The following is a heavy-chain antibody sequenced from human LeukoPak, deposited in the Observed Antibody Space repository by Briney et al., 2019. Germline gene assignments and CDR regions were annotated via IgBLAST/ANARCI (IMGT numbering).Heavy chain of an antibody. V-gene: IGHV3-9*01. CDR1: GYKFDDYA. CDR3: AKGTWFGELSYFDY. Sequence: GGSLRLSCAASGYKFDDYAMHWVRQAPGKGLEWVSGISWNSDKKGYADSVKGRFTISRDNSKNTLYLQMNSLRAEDTAVYYCAKGTWFGELSYFDYWGQGTLVTVSS. D-gene: IGHD3-10*01. CDR2: ISWNSDKK. J-gene: IGHJ4*02.